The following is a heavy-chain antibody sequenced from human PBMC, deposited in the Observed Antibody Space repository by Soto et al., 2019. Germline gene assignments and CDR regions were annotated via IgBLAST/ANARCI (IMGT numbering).Heavy chain of an antibody. CDR2: ISGSGGST. D-gene: IGHD3-22*01. J-gene: IGHJ4*02. V-gene: IGHV3-23*01. Sequence: EVQLLESGGGLVQPGGSLRLSCAASKFTFSSYAVSWVRQAPGKGLEWVSGISGSGGSTYYADSVKGRFIISRDNSKNTLYLQMNSLRAEDTAVYYCVKPYESTGFMRASPFDHWGQGTLVTVSS. CDR1: KFTFSSYA. CDR3: VKPYESTGFMRASPFDH.